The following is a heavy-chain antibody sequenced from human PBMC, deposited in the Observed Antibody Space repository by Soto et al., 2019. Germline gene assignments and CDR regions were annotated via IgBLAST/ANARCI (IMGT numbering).Heavy chain of an antibody. V-gene: IGHV1-18*01. Sequence: ASVKVSCKASGYTFTSYGISWVRQAPGQGLEWMGWISAYNGNTNYAQKLQGRVTMTTDTSTSIAYMELRSLRSDDTAVYYCERVYYDFWSCYYHWFDPWCQGTLVTVSS. CDR1: GYTFTSYG. CDR2: ISAYNGNT. CDR3: ERVYYDFWSCYYHWFDP. J-gene: IGHJ5*02. D-gene: IGHD3-3*01.